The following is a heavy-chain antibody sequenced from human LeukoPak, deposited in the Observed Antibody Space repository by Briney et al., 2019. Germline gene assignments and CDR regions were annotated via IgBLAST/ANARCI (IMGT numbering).Heavy chain of an antibody. J-gene: IGHJ6*02. CDR3: ARGDIWTGYYQPPYYYYCGMDV. CDR1: GYTFTGYY. Sequence: GASVKVSCKASGYTFTGYYMHWVRQAPGQGLEWMGLINPNSGGTNYAQKFQGRVTMTRDTSISTAYMELSRLRSDDTAVYYCARGDIWTGYYQPPYYYYCGMDVWGQGTTVTVSS. D-gene: IGHD3-9*01. V-gene: IGHV1-2*02. CDR2: INPNSGGT.